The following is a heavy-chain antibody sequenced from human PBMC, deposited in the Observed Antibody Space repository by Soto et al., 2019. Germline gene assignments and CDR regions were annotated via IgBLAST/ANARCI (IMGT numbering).Heavy chain of an antibody. D-gene: IGHD2-2*01. J-gene: IGHJ6*02. V-gene: IGHV3-30-3*01. CDR3: ARDQYCSSTSRQTRTYYYYYGMDV. CDR2: ISYDGSNK. CDR1: GFTFSSYA. Sequence: PGGSLRLSCAASGFTFSSYAMHWVRQAPGKGLEWVAVISYDGSNKYYADSVKGRFTISRDNSKNTLYLQMNSLRAEDTAVYYCARDQYCSSTSRQTRTYYYYYGMDVWGQGTPVTVSS.